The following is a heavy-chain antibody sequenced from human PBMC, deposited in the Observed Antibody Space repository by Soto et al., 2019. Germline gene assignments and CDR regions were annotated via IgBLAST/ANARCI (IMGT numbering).Heavy chain of an antibody. D-gene: IGHD6-13*01. J-gene: IGHJ6*02. Sequence: GESLKISCKGSGYSFTSYWISWVRQIPGKGLEWMGRIDPSDSYTNYSPSFQGHVTISADKSISTAYLKWSSLKASDTAMYYCASGGGRQKLVRTGMEVWGQGTTVTVSS. CDR3: ASGGGRQKLVRTGMEV. CDR2: IDPSDSYT. V-gene: IGHV5-10-1*01. CDR1: GYSFTSYW.